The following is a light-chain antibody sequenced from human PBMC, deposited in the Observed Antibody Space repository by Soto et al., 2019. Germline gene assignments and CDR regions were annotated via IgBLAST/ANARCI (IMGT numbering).Light chain of an antibody. CDR1: SSNIGAGYD. J-gene: IGLJ1*01. CDR2: GNS. CDR3: QSYDSSLRGSEV. V-gene: IGLV1-40*01. Sequence: QSVLTQPPSVSGAPGQRVTISCTGSSSNIGAGYDVHWYQQLPGTAPKLLIYGNSNRPSGVPDRFSGSKSGTSASLAITGLQAEDEADYYCQSYDSSLRGSEVFGTGTKLTVL.